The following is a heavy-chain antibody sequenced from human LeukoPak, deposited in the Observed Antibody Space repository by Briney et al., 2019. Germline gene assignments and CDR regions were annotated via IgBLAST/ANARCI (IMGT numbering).Heavy chain of an antibody. CDR1: GYTFTDYH. D-gene: IGHD3-3*01. V-gene: IGHV1-2*02. Sequence: GASVKVSCRASGYTFTDYHVHWVRQAPGQGLEWMGWINPNSGGTNYAQNLQGRVTMTRDTSITTAYMELTRLRSDDTAVYYCARDIRPRVESFDYWGQGTLVTVSS. J-gene: IGHJ4*02. CDR3: ARDIRPRVESFDY. CDR2: INPNSGGT.